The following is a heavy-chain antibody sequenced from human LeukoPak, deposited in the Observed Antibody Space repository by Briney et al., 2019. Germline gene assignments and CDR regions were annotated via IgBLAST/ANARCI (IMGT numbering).Heavy chain of an antibody. CDR1: GFTFGSFA. V-gene: IGHV3-23*01. Sequence: GGSLRLSCAVSGFTFGSFAMSWVRQAPGKGLEWVSQISGNGTTTYYADSVRGRFTISRDNSKNMLYLQMNSLRAEDTALYYCAKDERGHCGGDCYVNWGQGHLVTVSS. CDR2: ISGNGTTT. D-gene: IGHD2-21*02. J-gene: IGHJ4*02. CDR3: AKDERGHCGGDCYVN.